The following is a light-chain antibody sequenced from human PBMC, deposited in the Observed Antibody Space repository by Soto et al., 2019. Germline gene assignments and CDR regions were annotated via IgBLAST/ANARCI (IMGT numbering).Light chain of an antibody. CDR2: GAS. J-gene: IGKJ1*01. CDR3: QQYGSSPWT. Sequence: EIVLTQSPGTLSLSQGEGATLSCRASQSVSSSFFAWYQQKPGQAPRLLIYGASSSATGIPDRFSGSGSGTDFTLTISRLEPEDFAVYYCQQYGSSPWTFGQGTKVETK. V-gene: IGKV3-20*01. CDR1: QSVSSSF.